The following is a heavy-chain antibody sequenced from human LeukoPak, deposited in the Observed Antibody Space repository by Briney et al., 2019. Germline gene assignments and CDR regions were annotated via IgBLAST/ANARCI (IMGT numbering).Heavy chain of an antibody. D-gene: IGHD1-1*01. J-gene: IGHJ6*02. CDR3: ARDDVAPTRRGMDV. V-gene: IGHV3-30*04. CDR2: ISYDGSNK. Sequence: PGRSLRLSCAASGFTFSSYAMHWVRQAPGKGLEWVAVISYDGSNKYYADSVKGRFTISRDNAKNSLYLQMNSLGADDTAVYYCARDDVAPTRRGMDVWGQGTMVTVSS. CDR1: GFTFSSYA.